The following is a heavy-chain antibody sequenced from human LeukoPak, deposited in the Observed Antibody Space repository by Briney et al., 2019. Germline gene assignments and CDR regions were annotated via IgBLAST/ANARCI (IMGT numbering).Heavy chain of an antibody. CDR2: IYYSGST. J-gene: IGHJ2*01. Sequence: SETLSLTCTVSGGSISSGGYFWSWIRQPPGKPLEWIGYIYYSGSTNYNPSLKSRLTISVDTSKDQFSLKLSSVAAADTAVYYCAKTVAGYWYFDLWGRGTLVTVSS. CDR1: GGSISSGGYF. D-gene: IGHD6-19*01. CDR3: AKTVAGYWYFDL. V-gene: IGHV4-61*08.